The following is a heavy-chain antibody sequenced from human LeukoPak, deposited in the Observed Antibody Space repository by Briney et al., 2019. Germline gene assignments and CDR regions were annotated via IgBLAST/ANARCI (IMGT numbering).Heavy chain of an antibody. CDR3: AKDMVRGVIIGANYYYYYYMDV. V-gene: IGHV3-9*01. CDR1: EFSVGSNY. J-gene: IGHJ6*03. Sequence: GGSLRLSCAASEFSVGSNYMTWVRQAPGQGLEWVSGISWNSGSIGYADSVKGRFTISRDNAKNSLYLQMNSLRAEDTALYYCAKDMVRGVIIGANYYYYYYMDVWGKGTTVTISS. D-gene: IGHD3-10*01. CDR2: ISWNSGSI.